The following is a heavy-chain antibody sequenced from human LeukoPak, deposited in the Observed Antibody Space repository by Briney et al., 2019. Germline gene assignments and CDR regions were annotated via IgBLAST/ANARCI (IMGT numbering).Heavy chain of an antibody. Sequence: SVKVSCKASGGSFINYAINWVRQAPGQGLEWMGGLVPIFRTPNYAQKFQGRVTISTDESTTIAYMALTSLTSEDTAVYYCAIASVPAAIGGLFDPFDVWGQGTMVTISS. CDR1: GGSFINYA. D-gene: IGHD2-2*02. V-gene: IGHV1-69*05. CDR3: AIASVPAAIGGLFDPFDV. J-gene: IGHJ3*01. CDR2: LVPIFRTP.